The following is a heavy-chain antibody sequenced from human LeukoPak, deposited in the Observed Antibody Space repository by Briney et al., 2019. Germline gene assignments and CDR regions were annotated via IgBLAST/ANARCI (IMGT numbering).Heavy chain of an antibody. CDR3: ARDLGAGLPAALNRGDWFDP. J-gene: IGHJ5*02. CDR2: IYHSGST. V-gene: IGHV4-30-2*01. D-gene: IGHD2-2*01. Sequence: SETLSLTCAVSGGSISSGGYSWSWIRQPPGKGLEWIGYIYHSGSTYYNPSLKSRVTISVDTSKNQFSLKLSSVTAADTAVYYCARDLGAGLPAALNRGDWFDPWGQGTLVTVSS. CDR1: GGSISSGGYS.